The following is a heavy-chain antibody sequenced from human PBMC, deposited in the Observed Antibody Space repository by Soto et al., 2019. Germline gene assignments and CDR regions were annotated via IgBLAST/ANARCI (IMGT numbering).Heavy chain of an antibody. CDR3: ARGITMVRGVIINYFDY. CDR1: GFTFSSYD. V-gene: IGHV3-13*01. D-gene: IGHD3-10*01. Sequence: EVQLVESGGGLVQPGGSLRLSCAASGFTFSSYDMHWVRQATGKGLEWVSAIGTAGDTYYPGSVKGRFTISRENAKNSWYLQMNSLRGGDTAAYYCARGITMVRGVIINYFDYWGQGTLLTFS. J-gene: IGHJ4*02. CDR2: IGTAGDT.